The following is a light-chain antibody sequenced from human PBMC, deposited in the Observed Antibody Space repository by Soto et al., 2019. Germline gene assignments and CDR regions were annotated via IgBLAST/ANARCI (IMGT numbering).Light chain of an antibody. J-gene: IGKJ1*01. V-gene: IGKV3-20*01. Sequence: TQAVGRGTVADRKSSEVCCRGSQRISRNLAWYQQKPGQAPRLLIYDASTSATGITRSFSGIGSRTNPTHPICRPERHDSQVYHCKESGRSPPWMVGPCTKVDIK. CDR1: QRISRN. CDR2: DAS. CDR3: KESGRSPPWM.